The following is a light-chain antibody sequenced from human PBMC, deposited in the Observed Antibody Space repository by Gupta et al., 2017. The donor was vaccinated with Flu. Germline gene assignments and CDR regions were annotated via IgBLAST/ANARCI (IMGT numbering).Light chain of an antibody. CDR1: RNNSGSKN. CDR2: GKS. Sequence: TISCAASRNNSGSKNGNWYQQEPGKAPKLIMYGKSQRPSGVPDRFSGSKSGNTASLTISGVQSEDDADYYCAAWDGSMNSHEVFGTGTKVTVL. V-gene: IGLV1-44*01. CDR3: AAWDGSMNSHEV. J-gene: IGLJ1*01.